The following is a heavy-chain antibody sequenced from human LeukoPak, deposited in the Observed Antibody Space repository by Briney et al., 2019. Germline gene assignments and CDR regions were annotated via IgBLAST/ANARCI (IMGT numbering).Heavy chain of an antibody. CDR1: GGSISSANYY. V-gene: IGHV4-30-4*01. Sequence: SQTLSLTCTVSGGSISSANYYWSWIRQPPGKGLEWIGYIYYSGSTYYNPSLKSRVTISVDTSKNQFSLKLSSVTAADTAVYYCARGTLTTSRWFGPWGQGTLVTVSS. J-gene: IGHJ5*02. D-gene: IGHD4-17*01. CDR3: ARGTLTTSRWFGP. CDR2: IYYSGST.